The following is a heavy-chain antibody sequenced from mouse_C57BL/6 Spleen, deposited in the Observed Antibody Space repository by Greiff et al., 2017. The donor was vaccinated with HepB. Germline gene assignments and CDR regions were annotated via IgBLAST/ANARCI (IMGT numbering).Heavy chain of an antibody. J-gene: IGHJ4*01. V-gene: IGHV1-82*01. CDR3: ARELPIYYYGSSPHYYAMDY. CDR2: IYPGDGDT. D-gene: IGHD1-1*01. CDR1: GYAFSSSW. Sequence: VKLVESGPELVKPGASVKISCKASGYAFSSSWMNWVKQRPGKGLGWIGRIYPGDGDTNYNGKFKGKATLTADKSSSTAYMQLSSLTSEDSAVYFCARELPIYYYGSSPHYYAMDYWGQGTSVTVSS.